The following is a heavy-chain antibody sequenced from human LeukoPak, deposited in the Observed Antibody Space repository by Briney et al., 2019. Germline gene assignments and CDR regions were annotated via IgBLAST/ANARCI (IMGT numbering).Heavy chain of an antibody. V-gene: IGHV3-49*04. Sequence: PGRSLRLSCTASGFTFGDYAMSWVRQAPGKGLEWVGFIRSKAYGGTTEYAASVKGRFTISRDDSKSIAYLQMNSLKTEDTAVYYCTRASGDYAVDAFDIWGQWRMFTVSS. CDR1: GFTFGDYA. CDR2: IRSKAYGGTT. J-gene: IGHJ3*02. D-gene: IGHD3-22*01. CDR3: TRASGDYAVDAFDI.